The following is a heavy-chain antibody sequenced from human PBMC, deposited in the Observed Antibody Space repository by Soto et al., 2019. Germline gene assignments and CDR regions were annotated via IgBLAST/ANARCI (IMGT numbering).Heavy chain of an antibody. J-gene: IGHJ5*02. V-gene: IGHV4-59*01. CDR2: IYCSGNMPSNHTGST. CDR3: ARVQDYPTLTGYYGFFDV. CDR1: GASMISYY. Sequence: QVRLQESGPGLVEPSETLSLTCTVSGASMISYYWSWIRQAPGKGLEWIGYIYCSGNMPSNHTGSTYYNPSLQSRATISEDRSNSQFSLRLASVTAADRAVYFCARVQDYPTLTGYYGFFDVWGQGALVTVSS. D-gene: IGHD3-9*01.